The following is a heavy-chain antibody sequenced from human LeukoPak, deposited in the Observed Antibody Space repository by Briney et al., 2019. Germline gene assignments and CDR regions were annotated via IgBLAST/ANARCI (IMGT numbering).Heavy chain of an antibody. CDR1: GFTFSSYE. Sequence: GGSLRLSCAASGFTFSSYEMNWVRQAPGKGLEWVSYISSSGSTMYYADPVKGRFTISRDNAKNSLSLQMNSLRAEDTAVYYCARSPAGANYCLDVWGKGTTVTISS. CDR3: ARSPAGANYCLDV. CDR2: ISSSGSTM. D-gene: IGHD1-14*01. J-gene: IGHJ6*03. V-gene: IGHV3-48*03.